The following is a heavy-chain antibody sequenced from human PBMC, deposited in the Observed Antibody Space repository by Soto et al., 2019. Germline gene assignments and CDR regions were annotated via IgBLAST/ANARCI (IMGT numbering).Heavy chain of an antibody. D-gene: IGHD2-2*01. CDR1: GGSFSGYY. CDR2: INHSGST. V-gene: IGHV4-34*01. CDR3: ARSLSGYCSSTSCQLHRGYDMDV. Sequence: SETLSLTCAFNGGSFSGYYWRWIRQPPGKGLEWIGEINHSGSTNYNPSLKSRVTISVDTSKNQFSLKLSSVTAADTAVYYCARSLSGYCSSTSCQLHRGYDMDVWGKGTTVT. J-gene: IGHJ6*03.